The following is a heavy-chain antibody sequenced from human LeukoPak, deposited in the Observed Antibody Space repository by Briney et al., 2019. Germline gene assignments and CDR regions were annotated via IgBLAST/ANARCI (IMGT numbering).Heavy chain of an antibody. CDR3: ARDLNSINLI. D-gene: IGHD4-23*01. J-gene: IGHJ3*02. CDR2: IYYSGST. Sequence: SETLSLTCTVSGGSISSYYWSWIRQPPGKGLEWIGYIYYSGSTNYNPSLKSRVTISVDTSKNQFSLKLSSVTAADTAVYYCARDLNSINLIWGQGTMVTVSS. V-gene: IGHV4-59*01. CDR1: GGSISSYY.